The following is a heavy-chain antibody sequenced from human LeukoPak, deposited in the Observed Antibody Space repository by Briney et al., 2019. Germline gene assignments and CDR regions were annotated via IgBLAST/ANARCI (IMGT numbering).Heavy chain of an antibody. CDR2: IYTSGST. J-gene: IGHJ6*02. V-gene: IGHV4-4*07. D-gene: IGHD3-16*02. CDR1: GGSISSYY. Sequence: SETLSLTCTVSGGSISSYYWSWIRQPAGKGLEWIGRIYTSGSTNYNPSLKSRVTMSVDTSKNQFSLKLCSVTAADTAVYYCARGTYYGYVWGSYPRAYYGMDVWGQGTTVTVSS. CDR3: ARGTYYGYVWGSYPRAYYGMDV.